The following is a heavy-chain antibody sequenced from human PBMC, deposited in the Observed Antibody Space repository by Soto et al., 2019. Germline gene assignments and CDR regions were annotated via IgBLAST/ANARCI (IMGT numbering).Heavy chain of an antibody. D-gene: IGHD4-17*01. CDR3: ARDGDYGDYYYYYYGMDV. J-gene: IGHJ6*02. CDR1: GGTFSRYA. V-gene: IGHV1-69*13. CDR2: IIPIFGTA. Sequence: SVKVSCKAAGGTFSRYAISWVRHAHGQGLEWMGGIIPIFGTANYAQKFQGRVTITADESTSTAYMELSSLRSEDTAVYYCARDGDYGDYYYYYYGMDVWGQGTTVTVSS.